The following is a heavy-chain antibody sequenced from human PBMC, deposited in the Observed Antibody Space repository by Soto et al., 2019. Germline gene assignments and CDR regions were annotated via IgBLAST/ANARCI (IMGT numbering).Heavy chain of an antibody. CDR3: ARDRRYDSSGWYRYYYYGMDV. V-gene: IGHV6-1*01. J-gene: IGHJ6*02. CDR1: GDSVSSNSAA. CDR2: TYYRSKWYN. Sequence: SQTLSLTCAISGDSVSSNSAAWNWIRQSPSRGLEWLGRTYYRSKWYNDYAVSVKSRITINPDTSKNQFSLQLNSVTPEDTAVYYFARDRRYDSSGWYRYYYYGMDVWGQGTTVTVSS. D-gene: IGHD6-19*01.